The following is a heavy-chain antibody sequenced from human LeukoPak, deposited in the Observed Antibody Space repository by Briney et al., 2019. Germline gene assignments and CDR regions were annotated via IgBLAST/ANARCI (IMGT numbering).Heavy chain of an antibody. J-gene: IGHJ5*02. D-gene: IGHD6-13*01. CDR2: IRNKANSYAT. CDR1: GFTFSGSA. V-gene: IGHV3-73*01. CDR3: ARDRGIAAA. Sequence: GGSLRLSCAASGFTFSGSALHWVRQASGKGLEWVGRIRNKANSYATAYAESVKGRFTISRDDSKNTAYLQMNSLKTEDTAVYYCARDRGIAAAWGQGTLVTVSS.